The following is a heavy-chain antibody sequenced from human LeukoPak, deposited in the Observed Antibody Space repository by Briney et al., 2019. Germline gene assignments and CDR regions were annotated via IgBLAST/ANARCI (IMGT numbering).Heavy chain of an antibody. CDR1: GYTFTGYY. CDR3: ARVNIQQWPYSGY. Sequence: ASVKVSCKASGYTFTGYYMHWVRQAPGQGLEWMGWINPNSGGTNYAQKFQGRVTMTTDTSTSTAYMELRSLRSDDTAVYYCARVNIQQWPYSGYWGQGTLVTVSS. V-gene: IGHV1-2*02. J-gene: IGHJ4*02. D-gene: IGHD6-19*01. CDR2: INPNSGGT.